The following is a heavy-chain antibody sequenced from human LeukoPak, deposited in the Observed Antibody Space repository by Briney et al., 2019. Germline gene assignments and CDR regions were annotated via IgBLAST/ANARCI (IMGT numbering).Heavy chain of an antibody. Sequence: PGGSLRLSCAASGFNFSNYAMHWVRQVPGKGLEWVAVIWYDGSTKYYANYVKGRFTVSRDNFKNTLYLQMNILRPEDTAIYYCARDSGFGELVTYYFDYWGQGTLVTVSS. CDR3: ARDSGFGELVTYYFDY. CDR2: IWYDGSTK. J-gene: IGHJ4*02. D-gene: IGHD3-10*01. V-gene: IGHV3-33*01. CDR1: GFNFSNYA.